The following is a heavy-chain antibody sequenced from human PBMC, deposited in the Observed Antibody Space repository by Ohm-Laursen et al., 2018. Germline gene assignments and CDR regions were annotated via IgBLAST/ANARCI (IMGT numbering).Heavy chain of an antibody. Sequence: SLRLSCTASGFTFDDYAMHWVRQAPGKGLEWVSGISWNSGSIGYADSVKGRFTISRDNAKNSLYLQMSSLRAEDTALYYCAKAGSGSYYDPLTPFDYWGQGTLVTVSS. CDR2: ISWNSGSI. CDR3: AKAGSGSYYDPLTPFDY. CDR1: GFTFDDYA. V-gene: IGHV3-9*01. J-gene: IGHJ4*02. D-gene: IGHD3-10*01.